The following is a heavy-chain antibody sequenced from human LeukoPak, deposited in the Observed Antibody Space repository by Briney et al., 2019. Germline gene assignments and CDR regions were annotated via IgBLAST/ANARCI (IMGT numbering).Heavy chain of an antibody. Sequence: QPGRSLRLSCAASGFTFSSYGMHWFRKAPGKGREWVAVISYDESNKYYADSVKGRFTISRDNSKNTLYLQMNSLRAEHTAVYYCAKDEVSCGSCYLSWGQGTLVTDSS. CDR3: AKDEVSCGSCYLS. CDR2: ISYDESNK. J-gene: IGHJ4*02. V-gene: IGHV3-30*18. D-gene: IGHD2-15*01. CDR1: GFTFSSYG.